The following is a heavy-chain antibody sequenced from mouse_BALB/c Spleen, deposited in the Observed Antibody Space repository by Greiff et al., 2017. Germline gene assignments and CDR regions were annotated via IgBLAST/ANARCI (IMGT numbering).Heavy chain of an antibody. V-gene: IGHV5-15*02. CDR2: ISNLADSI. CDR1: GFTFSDYG. J-gene: IGHJ4*01. D-gene: IGHD1-1*01. CDR3: ARSYGNRPAMDY. Sequence: EVQVVESGGGLVQPGGSRKLSCAASGFTFSDYGMAWVRQASGKGPEWVAFISNLADSIYYADTVTGRFTISRENAKNTLYLEMSSLRSEDTAMYYCARSYGNRPAMDYWGQGTSVTVSS.